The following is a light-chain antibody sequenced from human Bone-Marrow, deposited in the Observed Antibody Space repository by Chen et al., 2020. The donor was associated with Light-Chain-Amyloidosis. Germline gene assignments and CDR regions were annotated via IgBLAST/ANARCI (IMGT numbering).Light chain of an antibody. CDR3: QSYQGSSQGV. CDR1: SGSIATNY. Sequence: NFMLTQPHPASESPGQTVIISCTLSSGSIATNYVQWYQQRPGASPTTVIYEDDQRPSGVPDRFSGSIDRSSNSASLTISGLKTEDEADYYCQSYQGSSQGVFGGGTKLTVL. CDR2: EDD. J-gene: IGLJ3*02. V-gene: IGLV6-57*01.